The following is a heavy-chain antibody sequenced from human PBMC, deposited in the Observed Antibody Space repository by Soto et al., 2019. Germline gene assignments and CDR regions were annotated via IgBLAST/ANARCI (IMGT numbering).Heavy chain of an antibody. CDR1: GFTFSSYA. V-gene: IGHV3-23*01. CDR2: ITGSGGGT. Sequence: GGSLRLSCAASGFTFSSYAMSWVRQAPGKGLEWVSAITGSGGGTYYADSVRGRFTISRDNSKNTVYLQMSSLRADDTAMYYCANIHLSYCSGGTCNPFDFWGQGTLVNVSS. CDR3: ANIHLSYCSGGTCNPFDF. D-gene: IGHD2-15*01. J-gene: IGHJ4*02.